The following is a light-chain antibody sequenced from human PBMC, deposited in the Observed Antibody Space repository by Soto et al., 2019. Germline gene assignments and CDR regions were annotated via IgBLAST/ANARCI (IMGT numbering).Light chain of an antibody. V-gene: IGKV3-20*01. CDR3: QQYGSSPWT. Sequence: LVMTQSPTTLSVSPGERATLSCRASQSISDRLAWYHQRPGQAPRLLIYSASARATGVPDRFSGSGSGTDFTLTISRLEPQDFAVYYCQQYGSSPWTFGQGTRWIS. J-gene: IGKJ1*01. CDR2: SAS. CDR1: QSISDR.